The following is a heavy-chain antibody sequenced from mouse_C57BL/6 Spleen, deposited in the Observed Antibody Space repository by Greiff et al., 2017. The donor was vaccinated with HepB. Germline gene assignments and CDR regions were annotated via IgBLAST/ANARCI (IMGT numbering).Heavy chain of an antibody. Sequence: QVQLQQPGAELVKPGASVKMSCKASGYTFTSYWITWVKQRPGQGLEWIGDIYPGSGSTNYNEKFKSKATLTVDTPSSTAYMQLSSLTSEDSAVYYCSREAYYGSSYRYFDFWGQGTTLPGSS. CDR3: SREAYYGSSYRYFDF. CDR2: IYPGSGST. J-gene: IGHJ2*01. V-gene: IGHV1-55*01. CDR1: GYTFTSYW. D-gene: IGHD1-1*01.